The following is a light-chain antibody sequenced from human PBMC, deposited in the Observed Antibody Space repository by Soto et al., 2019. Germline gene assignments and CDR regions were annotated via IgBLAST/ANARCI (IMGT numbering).Light chain of an antibody. CDR2: KAS. V-gene: IGKV1-5*03. J-gene: IGKJ1*01. CDR1: QSISSW. Sequence: DIQMTQSPSILSASVGDRVTITCRASQSISSWLAWFQQMPGKAPNLLIYKASNFQSGVPSRFSGSGSGTDFTLTITSLQPDDFATYYCQQYLSYPWTFGQGTRVDVK. CDR3: QQYLSYPWT.